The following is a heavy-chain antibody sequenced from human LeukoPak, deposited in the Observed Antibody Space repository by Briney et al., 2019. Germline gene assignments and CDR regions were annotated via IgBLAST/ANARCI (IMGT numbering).Heavy chain of an antibody. J-gene: IGHJ4*02. CDR2: MNPNSGNT. D-gene: IGHD6-19*01. CDR1: GYTFTSYD. Sequence: ASVKVSCKASGYTFTSYDINWVRQATGQGLEWMGWMNPNSGNTGYAQKFQGRVTMTRNTSISTAYMELSSLRSEDTAVYYCARTGGRYSSGTTYYFDYWGQGTLVTVSS. CDR3: ARTGGRYSSGTTYYFDY. V-gene: IGHV1-8*01.